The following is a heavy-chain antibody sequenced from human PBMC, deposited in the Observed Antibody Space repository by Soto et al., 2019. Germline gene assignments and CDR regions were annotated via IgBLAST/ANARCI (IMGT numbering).Heavy chain of an antibody. V-gene: IGHV1-69*06. CDR1: GGTFSSYA. CDR3: ASAPLAASYFYYGMDV. J-gene: IGHJ6*02. D-gene: IGHD2-15*01. CDR2: IIPIFGTA. Sequence: QVQLVQSGAEVKKPGSSVKVSCKASGGTFSSYAISWVRQAPGQGLEWMGGIIPIFGTANYAQKFQGRVTITADKSTSTAYMELSSLRSEDTAVYYCASAPLAASYFYYGMDVWGQGTTVTVSS.